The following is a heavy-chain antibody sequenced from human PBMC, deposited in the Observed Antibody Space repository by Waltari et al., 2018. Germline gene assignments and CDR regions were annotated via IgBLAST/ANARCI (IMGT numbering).Heavy chain of an antibody. J-gene: IGHJ4*02. D-gene: IGHD3-16*02. V-gene: IGHV1-46*01. CDR3: ARGGYDYVWGSYRPDY. CDR1: GYTFTSYY. Sequence: QVQLVQSGAEVKKPGASVKVSCKASGYTFTSYYMHWVRQAPGQGLEWMGIINPSGGSTSYAQKFQGRVTITADESTSTAYMELSSLRSEDTAVYYCARGGYDYVWGSYRPDYWGQGTLVTVSS. CDR2: INPSGGST.